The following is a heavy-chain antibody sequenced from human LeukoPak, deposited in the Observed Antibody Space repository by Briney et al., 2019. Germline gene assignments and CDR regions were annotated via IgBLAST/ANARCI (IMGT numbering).Heavy chain of an antibody. CDR3: VRQTRDGYNYHY. V-gene: IGHV4-39*01. Sequence: PSETLSLTCTVSGGSTSSSSYYWGWIRQPPGKGLEWIGSIYYSGSTYYNPSLKSRVTISVDTSKNQFSLKLSSVTAADTAVYYCVRQTRDGYNYHYWGQGTLVTVSS. CDR1: GGSTSSSSYY. CDR2: IYYSGST. J-gene: IGHJ4*02. D-gene: IGHD5-24*01.